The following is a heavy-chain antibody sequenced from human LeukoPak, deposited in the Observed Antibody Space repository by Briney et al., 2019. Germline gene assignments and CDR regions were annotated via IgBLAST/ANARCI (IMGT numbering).Heavy chain of an antibody. CDR3: MSYAGRSDDY. V-gene: IGHV3-21*01. CDR1: GFTFSRYS. CDR2: ISSSSSYR. D-gene: IGHD3-16*01. Sequence: GGSLRLSSAASGFTFSRYSMYWVRQAPGKGLEWVSSISSSSSYRYYADSVKGRFTISRDNAKNSLHLQMNSLRAEDTAVYYCMSYAGRSDDYWGQGTLATVSS. J-gene: IGHJ4*02.